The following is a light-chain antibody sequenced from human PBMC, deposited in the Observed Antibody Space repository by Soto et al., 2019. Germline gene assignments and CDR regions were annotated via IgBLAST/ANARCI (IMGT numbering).Light chain of an antibody. CDR2: EVS. CDR1: SSDVGGYNY. J-gene: IGLJ1*01. Sequence: QSVLTQPPSASGSPGQSVTISCTVSSSDVGGYNYVSWYQQHPGKAPKLMIYEVSKRPSGVPDRFSGSKSGNTASLTVSGLQAEDEADYYCSSYAGTNNPYVFGNGTKVTVL. CDR3: SSYAGTNNPYV. V-gene: IGLV2-8*01.